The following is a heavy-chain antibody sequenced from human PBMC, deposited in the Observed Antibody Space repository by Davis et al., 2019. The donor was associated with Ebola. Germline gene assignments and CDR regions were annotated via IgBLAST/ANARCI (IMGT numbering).Heavy chain of an antibody. CDR3: ARGDLLLRYPYYYYGMDV. D-gene: IGHD3-9*01. CDR1: GFTFSSYA. Sequence: PGGSLRLSCAASGFTFSSYAMTWVRQAPEKGLEWVSGISSSGTTTYYVDSVKGRFTISRDNSKNTLYLQMNSLRAEDTAVYYCARGDLLLRYPYYYYGMDVWGQGTTVTVSS. J-gene: IGHJ6*02. CDR2: ISSSGTTT. V-gene: IGHV3-23*01.